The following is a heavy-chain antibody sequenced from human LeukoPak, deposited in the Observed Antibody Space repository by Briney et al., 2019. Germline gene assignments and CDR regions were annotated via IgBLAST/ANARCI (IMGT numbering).Heavy chain of an antibody. V-gene: IGHV3-66*01. D-gene: IGHD3-22*01. CDR2: IYSGGST. CDR1: GFTVSSNY. J-gene: IGHJ2*01. CDR3: ARDREYYYDSSDYYQGRYFDL. Sequence: PGGSLRLSCAASGFTVSSNYMSWVRQAPGKGLEWVSVIYSGGSTYYADSVKGRFTISRDNSKNTLYLQMNSLRAEDTAVYYCARDREYYYDSSDYYQGRYFDLWGRGTLVTVSS.